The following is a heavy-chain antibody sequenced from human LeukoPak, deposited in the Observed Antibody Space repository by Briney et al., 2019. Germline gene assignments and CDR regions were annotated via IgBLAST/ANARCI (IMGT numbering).Heavy chain of an antibody. CDR3: ARGVAARSWFDP. D-gene: IGHD6-6*01. J-gene: IGHJ5*02. CDR2: MNPNSGNT. V-gene: IGHV1-8*01. CDR1: GYTFTSYD. Sequence: GASVKVSCKASGYTFTSYDINWVRQATGQGLEWMGWMNPNSGNTGHAQKFQGRVTMTRNTSISTAYMELSSLRSEDTAVYYCARGVAARSWFDPWGQGTLVTVSS.